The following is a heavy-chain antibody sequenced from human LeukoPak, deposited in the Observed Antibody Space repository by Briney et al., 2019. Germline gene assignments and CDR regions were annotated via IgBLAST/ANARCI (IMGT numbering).Heavy chain of an antibody. D-gene: IGHD4-23*01. V-gene: IGHV3-23*01. Sequence: GGSLRHSCAASGFTFSSYAMSWVRQAPGKGLEWVSAISGSGGSTYYADSVKGRFTISRDNSKNTLYLQMNSLRAEDTAVYYCAKASLRWMEGGGYFDYWGQGTLVTVSS. CDR3: AKASLRWMEGGGYFDY. CDR2: ISGSGGST. J-gene: IGHJ4*02. CDR1: GFTFSSYA.